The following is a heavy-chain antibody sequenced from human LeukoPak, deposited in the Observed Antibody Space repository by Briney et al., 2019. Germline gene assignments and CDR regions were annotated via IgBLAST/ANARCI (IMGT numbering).Heavy chain of an antibody. CDR1: GGSISSSSYY. Sequence: SETLSLTCSVSGGSISSSSYYWSWIRQPPGKGLEWIGYIYYSGSTNYNPSLKSRVTISGDTSKNQFSLKLSSVTAADTAVYYCARDSTRLGYFDYWGQGTLVTVSS. V-gene: IGHV4-61*01. J-gene: IGHJ4*02. D-gene: IGHD3-16*01. CDR2: IYYSGST. CDR3: ARDSTRLGYFDY.